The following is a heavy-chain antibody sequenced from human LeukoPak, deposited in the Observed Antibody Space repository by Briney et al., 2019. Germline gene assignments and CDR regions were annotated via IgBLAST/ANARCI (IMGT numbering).Heavy chain of an antibody. CDR2: IYTSGST. Sequence: SETLSLTCTVSGGSISSYYWSWIRQPAGKGLEWIGRIYTSGSTNYNPSLKSRVTISVDTSKNQFSLKLSSVTAADTAVYYCARRGLGTVTRWRDYYYMDVWGKGTTVTISS. V-gene: IGHV4-4*07. D-gene: IGHD4-17*01. J-gene: IGHJ6*03. CDR1: GGSISSYY. CDR3: ARRGLGTVTRWRDYYYMDV.